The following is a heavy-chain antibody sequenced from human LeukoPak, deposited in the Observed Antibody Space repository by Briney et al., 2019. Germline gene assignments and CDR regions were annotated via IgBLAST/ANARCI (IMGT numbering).Heavy chain of an antibody. D-gene: IGHD3-22*01. CDR2: IYYSGST. CDR3: ARGLSGYSSLFDY. CDR1: GGSISSGGYY. V-gene: IGHV4-31*01. J-gene: IGHJ4*02. Sequence: SETLSLTCTVSGGSISSGGYYWSCIRQHPGKGLEWIRYIYYSGSTYYNPSIKSQVTISVDTSKNQFSLKLSSVTAADTAVYYCARGLSGYSSLFDYWGQGTLVTVSS.